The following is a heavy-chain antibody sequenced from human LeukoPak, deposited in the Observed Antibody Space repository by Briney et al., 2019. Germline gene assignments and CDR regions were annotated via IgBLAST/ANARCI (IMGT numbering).Heavy chain of an antibody. J-gene: IGHJ4*02. D-gene: IGHD6-6*01. V-gene: IGHV3-23*01. CDR3: AKNLGYSSSARPFDY. Sequence: PGGSLRLSCAASGFTFSSYAMSWVRQAPGKGLEWVSAISGSGGSTYYADSVKGRSTISRDNSKNTLYLQMNSLRAEDTAVYYCAKNLGYSSSARPFDYWGQGTLVTVSS. CDR2: ISGSGGST. CDR1: GFTFSSYA.